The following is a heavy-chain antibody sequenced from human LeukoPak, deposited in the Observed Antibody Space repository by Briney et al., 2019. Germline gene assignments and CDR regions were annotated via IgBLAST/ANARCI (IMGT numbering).Heavy chain of an antibody. D-gene: IGHD1-14*01. CDR3: AKVRTYFYHGLDV. CDR2: ISGTTSGT. V-gene: IGHV3-23*01. J-gene: IGHJ6*02. CDR1: GFTFSTCA. Sequence: GGSLRLSCAASGFTFSTCAMSWVRQAPGKGLEWVSGISGTTSGTYYADSVKGRFTISRDNSKNTLFLQVNSLRAEDTAVYYCAKVRTYFYHGLDVWGQGTAVTVSS.